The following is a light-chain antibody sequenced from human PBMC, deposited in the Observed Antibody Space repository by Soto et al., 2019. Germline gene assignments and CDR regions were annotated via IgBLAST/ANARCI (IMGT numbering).Light chain of an antibody. CDR1: QNIAGY. CDR2: AAS. Sequence: DIQMSQSPSSLSSSVGDRVTITFLSSQNIAGYLNWYQQKPGKAPELLIYAASSLHSGAPSRFSGSGSGTHFILTIRSLQPEDFATYFCQQSYGTPRTFGGGTKVDI. CDR3: QQSYGTPRT. V-gene: IGKV1-39*01. J-gene: IGKJ4*01.